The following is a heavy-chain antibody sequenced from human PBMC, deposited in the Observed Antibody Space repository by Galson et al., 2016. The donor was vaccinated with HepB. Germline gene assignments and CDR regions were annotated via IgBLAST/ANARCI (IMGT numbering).Heavy chain of an antibody. D-gene: IGHD3-22*01. CDR2: IIPIFGTA. CDR3: ARGVDYYDRSDYGAFDI. J-gene: IGHJ3*02. CDR1: GGTFSSYA. Sequence: SVKVSCKASGGTFSSYAISWVRQAPGRGLEWMGGIIPIFGTANSAQKFQDRVTITADESTSTAYMKLSSLRSEDTAMYYCARGVDYYDRSDYGAFDIWGQGTMVTVSS. V-gene: IGHV1-69*13.